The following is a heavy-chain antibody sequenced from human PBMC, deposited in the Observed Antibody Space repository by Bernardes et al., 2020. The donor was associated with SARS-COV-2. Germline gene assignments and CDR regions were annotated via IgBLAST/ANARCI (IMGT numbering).Heavy chain of an antibody. J-gene: IGHJ6*02. CDR3: AKTHLTGDEASYYYGMDV. D-gene: IGHD7-27*01. Sequence: GWSLFLSCAASGFTFRTSGMHWVRQAPGPGLEWVTVVSYDGTNKYYADSVKGRFTISRDNSKNTLYLQMNSVRAEDTAVYYCAKTHLTGDEASYYYGMDVWGQGTKVTGS. CDR1: GFTFRTSG. V-gene: IGHV3-30*18. CDR2: VSYDGTNK.